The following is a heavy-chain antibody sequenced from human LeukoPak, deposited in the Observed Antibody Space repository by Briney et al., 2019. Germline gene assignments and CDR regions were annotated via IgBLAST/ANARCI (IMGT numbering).Heavy chain of an antibody. CDR3: ARGAYYGSGSYYKGAYYYYYGMDV. D-gene: IGHD3-10*01. V-gene: IGHV1-3*01. J-gene: IGHJ6*02. Sequence: WASVKVSCKASGYTFTSYAMHWVRQAPGQRLEWMGWINAGNGNTKYSQKFQGRVTITRDTSASTAYMELSSLRSDDTAVYYCARGAYYGSGSYYKGAYYYYYGMDVWGQGTTVTVSS. CDR1: GYTFTSYA. CDR2: INAGNGNT.